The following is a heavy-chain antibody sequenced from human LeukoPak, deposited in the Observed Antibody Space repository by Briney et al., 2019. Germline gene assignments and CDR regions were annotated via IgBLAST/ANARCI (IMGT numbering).Heavy chain of an antibody. CDR3: ARCTTGRTFGSLREIKRSREIDY. D-gene: IGHD1-1*01. Sequence: GGSLRLSCAASGFTFSSYAMSWVRQAPGKGLEWVSSISSSSSNIYYADSVKGRFTISRDNAKNSLYLQMNSLRVEDTAVYYCARCTTGRTFGSLREIKRSREIDYWGQGTLVTVSS. J-gene: IGHJ4*02. V-gene: IGHV3-21*01. CDR2: ISSSSSNI. CDR1: GFTFSSYA.